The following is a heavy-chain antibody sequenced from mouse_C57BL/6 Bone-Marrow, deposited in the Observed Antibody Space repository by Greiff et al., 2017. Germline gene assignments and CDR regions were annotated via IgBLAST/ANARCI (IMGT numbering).Heavy chain of an antibody. CDR3: ARSEYRYYVWFAY. J-gene: IGHJ3*01. CDR2: IYTGNGYT. D-gene: IGHD2-12*01. V-gene: IGHV1-58*01. Sequence: DVQLVESGAELVRPGSSVKMSCKTSGYTFTSYGINWVKQRPGQGLEWIGYIYTGNGYTKYHEKFKGKATLTSDTSSSTAYMQLSSLPSEDSAIFDCARSEYRYYVWFAYWGQGTLVTVSA. CDR1: GYTFTSYG.